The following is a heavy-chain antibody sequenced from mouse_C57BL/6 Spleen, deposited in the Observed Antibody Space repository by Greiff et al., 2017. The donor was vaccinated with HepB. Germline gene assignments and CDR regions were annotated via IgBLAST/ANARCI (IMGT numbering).Heavy chain of an antibody. D-gene: IGHD2-4*01. Sequence: VKLQQSGPELVKPGASVKISCKASGYAFSSSWMNWVKQRPGKGLEWIGRIHPGDGDTNYNGKFKGKATLTADKSSSTAYMQLSSLTSEDSAVYFCAPYDSLAYWGQGTLVTVSA. J-gene: IGHJ3*01. CDR3: APYDSLAY. CDR2: IHPGDGDT. V-gene: IGHV1-82*01. CDR1: GYAFSSSW.